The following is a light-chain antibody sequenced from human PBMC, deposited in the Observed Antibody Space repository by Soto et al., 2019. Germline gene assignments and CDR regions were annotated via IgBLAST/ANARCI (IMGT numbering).Light chain of an antibody. J-gene: IGKJ5*01. V-gene: IGKV3-11*01. CDR1: QSVSSY. Sequence: EIVWTQSPATLSLSPGERATLSCRASQSVSSYLAWYQQKPGQAPRLLTYDASNRATGIPARFSGSGSGTDFTLTISSLQPEDFAVYCCQQRSNWPTFGQGTRLEIK. CDR2: DAS. CDR3: QQRSNWPT.